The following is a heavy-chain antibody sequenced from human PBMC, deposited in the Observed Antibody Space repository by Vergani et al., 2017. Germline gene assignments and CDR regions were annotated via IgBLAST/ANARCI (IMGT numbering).Heavy chain of an antibody. D-gene: IGHD1-26*01. CDR3: ARQKWEQGGMEV. CDR2: IYYSGST. V-gene: IGHV4-59*01. J-gene: IGHJ6*04. CDR1: GGSISSYY. Sequence: QVQLQESGPGLVKPSETLSLTCTVSGGSISSYYWSWIRQPPGKGLEWIGYIYYSGSTNYNPSLKSRVTISVDTSKNQFSLKLSSVTAADTAVYYCARQKWEQGGMEVWGKGTTVTVSS.